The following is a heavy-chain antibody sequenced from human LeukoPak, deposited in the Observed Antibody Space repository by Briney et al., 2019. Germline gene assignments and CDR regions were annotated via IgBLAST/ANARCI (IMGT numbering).Heavy chain of an antibody. J-gene: IGHJ4*02. Sequence: KTSETLSLTCTVSGGSVNSGTYYWSWIRQPPGKGLEWFGNIYYSGSAYYNPSLKSRVTMSVDTSKNQFSLKLSSVTAADTAVYYCARKPIVNSAWYYFDYWGQGTLVTVSS. CDR2: IYYSGSA. V-gene: IGHV4-39*07. D-gene: IGHD3-22*01. CDR1: GGSVNSGTYY. CDR3: ARKPIVNSAWYYFDY.